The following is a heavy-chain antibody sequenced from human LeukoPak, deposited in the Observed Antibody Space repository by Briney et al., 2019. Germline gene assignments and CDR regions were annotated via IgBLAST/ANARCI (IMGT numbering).Heavy chain of an antibody. J-gene: IGHJ4*02. V-gene: IGHV3-48*01. CDR2: ISSDGSTI. Sequence: GGSLRLSCTASGFSFSRYSMNWVRQAPGKGLEWISYISSDGSTIYYADSVKGRFTISRDNARNSLYLQMNSLRSEDTAVYYCASPAQGYSYGQTPFDYWGQGTLVTVSS. CDR1: GFSFSRYS. D-gene: IGHD5-18*01. CDR3: ASPAQGYSYGQTPFDY.